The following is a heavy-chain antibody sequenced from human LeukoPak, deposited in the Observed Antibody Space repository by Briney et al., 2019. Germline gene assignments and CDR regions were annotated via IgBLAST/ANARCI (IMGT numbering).Heavy chain of an antibody. J-gene: IGHJ4*02. CDR3: AKGIGSSSWSGGYY. CDR2: ISGSGGST. D-gene: IGHD6-13*01. CDR1: GFTFSSYA. Sequence: GGSLRLSSAASGFTFSSYAMSWVRRAPGKVLEWVSDISGSGGSTYYADSVKGRFTISRDNSKNTLYLQMNSLRAEDTAVYYCAKGIGSSSWSGGYYWGQGTLVTVSS. V-gene: IGHV3-23*01.